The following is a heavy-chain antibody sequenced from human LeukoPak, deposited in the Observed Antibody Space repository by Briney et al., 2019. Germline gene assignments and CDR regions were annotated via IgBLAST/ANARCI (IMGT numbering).Heavy chain of an antibody. CDR2: INWNGAST. D-gene: IGHD2-8*02. CDR1: GFTFDDYG. J-gene: IGHJ4*02. Sequence: GGSLRLSCAASGFTFDDYGMGWVRQAPGKGLEWVSGINWNGASTGYADSVRGRFTISRDNAKNTLYLQMNSLRAEDTAVYYCAKLVAGYGNYWGQGTLVTVSS. CDR3: AKLVAGYGNY. V-gene: IGHV3-20*04.